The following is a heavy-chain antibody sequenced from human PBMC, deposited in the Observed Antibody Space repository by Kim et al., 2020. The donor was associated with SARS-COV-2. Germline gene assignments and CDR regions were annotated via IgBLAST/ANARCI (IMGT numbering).Heavy chain of an antibody. V-gene: IGHV1-8*01. J-gene: IGHJ4*02. CDR1: GYTFTSYD. D-gene: IGHD3-9*01. Sequence: ASVKVSCKASGYTFTSYDLNWVRQATGQGLEWMGWMNPNIGNAGYAQKFQGRVTMTMDPSITTAYMVLSSLRSEDTAVYYCARGVRTISNYDYWGQGTLV. CDR3: ARGVRTISNYDY. CDR2: MNPNIGNA.